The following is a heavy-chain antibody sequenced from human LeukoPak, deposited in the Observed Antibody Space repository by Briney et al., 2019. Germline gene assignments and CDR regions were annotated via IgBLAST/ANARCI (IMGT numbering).Heavy chain of an antibody. J-gene: IGHJ4*02. CDR1: GGSISSADYH. CDR2: IYYSGST. D-gene: IGHD5/OR15-5a*01. CDR3: ARLSVRNFYFDS. Sequence: SQTLSLTCTVSGGSISSADYHWNWIRQHPGKGLEWIGYIYYSGSTYSNPSLKSRVTISVDTSKNQFSLKLSSVTAADTAVYFCARLSVRNFYFDSWGRGTLVTVSS. V-gene: IGHV4-31*03.